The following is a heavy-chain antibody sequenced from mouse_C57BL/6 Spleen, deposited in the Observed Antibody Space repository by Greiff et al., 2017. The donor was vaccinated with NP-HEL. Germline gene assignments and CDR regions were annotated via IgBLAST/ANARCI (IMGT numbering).Heavy chain of an antibody. CDR1: GFTFSSYA. D-gene: IGHD1-1*01. J-gene: IGHJ2*01. CDR2: ISSGGDYI. CDR3: TRDDYYGSSYYFDY. V-gene: IGHV5-9-1*02. Sequence: EVKLMESGEGLVKPGGSLKLSCAASGFTFSSYAMSWVRQTPEKRLEWVAYISSGGDYIYYADTVKGRFTISRDNARNTLYLQMSRLKSEDTAMYYCTRDDYYGSSYYFDYWGQGTTLTVSS.